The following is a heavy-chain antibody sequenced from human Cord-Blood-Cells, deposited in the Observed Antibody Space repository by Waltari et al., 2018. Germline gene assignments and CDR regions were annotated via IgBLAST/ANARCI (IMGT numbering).Heavy chain of an antibody. D-gene: IGHD6-19*01. J-gene: IGHJ4*02. V-gene: IGHV4-34*01. Sequence: QVQLQQWGAGLLKPSETLSLTCAVYGGSFSGYYWSWIRQPPGKGLEWIGEINHSGSTNYNPSLKSRVTISVDTSKNEFSLKLSSVTAADTAVYYCARALSFNLAVAGNWGQGTLVTVSS. CDR3: ARALSFNLAVAGN. CDR1: GGSFSGYY. CDR2: INHSGST.